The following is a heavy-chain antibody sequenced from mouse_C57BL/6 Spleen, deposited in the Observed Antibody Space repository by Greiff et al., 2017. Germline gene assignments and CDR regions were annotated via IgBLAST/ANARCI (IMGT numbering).Heavy chain of an antibody. J-gene: IGHJ3*01. V-gene: IGHV3-1*01. Sequence: EVKLMESGPGMVKPSQSLSLTCTVTGYSITSGYDWHWIRHFPGNKLEWMGYISYSGSTNYNPSLKSRISITHDTSKNHFFLKLNSVTTEDTATYYCARGDIYPWFAYWGQGTLVTVSA. CDR3: ARGDIYPWFAY. CDR2: ISYSGST. CDR1: GYSITSGYD.